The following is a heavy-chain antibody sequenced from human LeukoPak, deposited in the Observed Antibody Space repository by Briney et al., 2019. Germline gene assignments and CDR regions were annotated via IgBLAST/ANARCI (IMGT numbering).Heavy chain of an antibody. V-gene: IGHV3-9*01. J-gene: IGHJ3*02. D-gene: IGHD3-3*01. CDR3: AEGVPYYDFWSGYYRGVWNAFDI. CDR2: ISWNSGSI. CDR1: GFTFDDYA. Sequence: GGSLRLSCAASGFTFDDYAMHWVRQAPGKGLEWVSGISWNSGSIGYADSVKGRSTISRDNAKNSLYLQMNSLRAEDTALYYCAEGVPYYDFWSGYYRGVWNAFDIWGQGTMVTVSS.